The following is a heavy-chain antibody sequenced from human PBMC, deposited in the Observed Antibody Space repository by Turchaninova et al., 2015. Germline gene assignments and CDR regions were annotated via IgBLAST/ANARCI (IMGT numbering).Heavy chain of an antibody. J-gene: IGHJ3*01. CDR2: IYWDDDK. CDR1: GFSLSTRGRG. D-gene: IGHD1-1*01. Sequence: QITLKESGPTLVKPTQTLTLPCPFSGFSLSTRGRGVGWIRQPPGKALEWLARIYWDDDKRYSPSLKSRLTITKDTSKNQVVLTMTNMDPVDTATYYCAHGTTQKAFDFWGQGTMVTVSS. V-gene: IGHV2-5*02. CDR3: AHGTTQKAFDF.